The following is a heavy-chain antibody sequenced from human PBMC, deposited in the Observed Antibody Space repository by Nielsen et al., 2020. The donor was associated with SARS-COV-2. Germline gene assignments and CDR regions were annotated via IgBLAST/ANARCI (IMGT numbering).Heavy chain of an antibody. Sequence: GESLKISCKASGYTFTSHLLGWVRQMPGKGLEWMGNIYPGDSETRYNPSFQGQVTIAADKSISTVYLQWSSLKASDTAMYYCARRPGYCSGGSCYSFDYWGQGTLVTVSS. CDR1: GYTFTSHL. V-gene: IGHV5-51*01. D-gene: IGHD2-15*01. CDR2: IYPGDSET. J-gene: IGHJ4*02. CDR3: ARRPGYCSGGSCYSFDY.